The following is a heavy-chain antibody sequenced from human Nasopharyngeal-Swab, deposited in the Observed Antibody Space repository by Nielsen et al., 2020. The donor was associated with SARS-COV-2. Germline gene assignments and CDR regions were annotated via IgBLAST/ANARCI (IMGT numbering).Heavy chain of an antibody. Sequence: GESLKISCAASGFTFSDSAIHWVRQASGKGLEWVGRIRSKGNNYATAYAASVKGRFTIFRDDPTNTAFLQMNSLKTEDTAVYYCTPCGGGCYSGRDYWGQGTLVTVSS. V-gene: IGHV3-73*01. D-gene: IGHD2-15*01. CDR1: GFTFSDSA. CDR3: TPCGGGCYSGRDY. J-gene: IGHJ4*02. CDR2: IRSKGNNYAT.